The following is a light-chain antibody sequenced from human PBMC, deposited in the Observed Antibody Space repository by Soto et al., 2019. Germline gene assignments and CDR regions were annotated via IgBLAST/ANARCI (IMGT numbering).Light chain of an antibody. Sequence: EIVLTQSPSALSLSPGERDTLSCRASQSLSSSYLAWYQQKPGQSPRLLIYGASSRATGVPDRFSGSGSGTDFTLTISRLEPEDFAVYYCQQYGLSPPFSFGPGTKLHI. CDR3: QQYGLSPPFS. CDR1: QSLSSSY. CDR2: GAS. V-gene: IGKV3-20*01. J-gene: IGKJ3*01.